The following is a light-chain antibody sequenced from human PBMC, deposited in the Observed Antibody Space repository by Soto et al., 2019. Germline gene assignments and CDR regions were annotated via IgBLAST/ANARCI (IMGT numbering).Light chain of an antibody. V-gene: IGKV1-27*01. J-gene: IGKJ5*01. CDR3: QKFNAALLI. CDR2: SAS. Sequence: DIKMTQSPSSLSASVGDRVTITCRASQDISVYLAWYQQKPGKVPKLLIYSASTLQSGVPSRFSGSGSGTDFTLPISRMQPEDVATYYCQKFNAALLIFGQGARLEI. CDR1: QDISVY.